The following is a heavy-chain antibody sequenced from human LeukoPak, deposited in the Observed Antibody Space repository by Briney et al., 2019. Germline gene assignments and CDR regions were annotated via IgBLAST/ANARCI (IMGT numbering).Heavy chain of an antibody. CDR2: INPNSAGT. CDR1: GYTFTDYY. J-gene: IGHJ4*02. Sequence: ASVKVSCKASGYTFTDYYIHWVRQAPGQGLEWMGWINPNSAGTNYAQRFQGRITMTRDTSIRTAYIEVSRLRSDDTAMYYCARLYGSGRRSAFDYWGQGTPVTVTS. D-gene: IGHD3-10*01. V-gene: IGHV1-2*02. CDR3: ARLYGSGRRSAFDY.